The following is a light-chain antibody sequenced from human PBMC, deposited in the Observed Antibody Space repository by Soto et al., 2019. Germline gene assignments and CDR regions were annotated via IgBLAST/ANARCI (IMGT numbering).Light chain of an antibody. J-gene: IGLJ3*02. CDR2: EVS. CDR3: SSYAGSNKGV. Sequence: QSVLTQPPSASGSPGQSVTMSCTGTSSDVGGHNYVSWYQQHPGKAPKLIIYEVSEWPSGVPDRFSGSKSGNTASLTVSGLQAEDEADYYCSSYAGSNKGVIGGGTKLTVL. V-gene: IGLV2-8*01. CDR1: SSDVGGHNY.